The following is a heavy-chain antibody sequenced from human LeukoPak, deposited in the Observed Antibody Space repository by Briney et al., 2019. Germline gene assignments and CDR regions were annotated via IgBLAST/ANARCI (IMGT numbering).Heavy chain of an antibody. J-gene: IGHJ5*02. CDR1: GYTFTSYG. CDR3: ARDQGLRSQYNWFDP. CDR2: IIPIFGTA. V-gene: IGHV1-69*13. D-gene: IGHD3-3*01. Sequence: SVKVSCKASGYTFTSYGMNWVRQAPGQGLEWMGGIIPIFGTANYAQKFQGRVTITADESTSTAYMELSSLRSEDTAVYYCARDQGLRSQYNWFDPWGQGTLVTVSS.